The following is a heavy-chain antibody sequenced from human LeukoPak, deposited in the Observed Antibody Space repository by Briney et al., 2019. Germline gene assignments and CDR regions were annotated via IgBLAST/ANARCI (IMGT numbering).Heavy chain of an antibody. CDR3: ARDRPGVWFGELFRRPALWGYGMDV. J-gene: IGHJ6*02. V-gene: IGHV1-18*01. D-gene: IGHD3-10*01. Sequence: ASVKVSCKASGYTFTSYGISWVRQAPGQGLEWMGWISAYNGNTNYAQKLQGRVTMTTDTSTSTAYMELRSLRSDDTAVYYCARDRPGVWFGELFRRPALWGYGMDVWGQGTTVTVSS. CDR1: GYTFTSYG. CDR2: ISAYNGNT.